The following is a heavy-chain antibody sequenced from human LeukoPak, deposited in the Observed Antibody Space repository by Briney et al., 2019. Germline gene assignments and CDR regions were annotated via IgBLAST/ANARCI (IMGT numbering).Heavy chain of an antibody. CDR1: GGSISSSSYY. CDR2: IYTSGST. J-gene: IGHJ6*03. CDR3: ARGTSLNDYGVMTRVDYYYYYMDV. D-gene: IGHD4-17*01. V-gene: IGHV4-61*02. Sequence: KPSETLSLTCTVSGGSISSSSYYWGWIRRPAGKGLEWIGRIYTSGSTNYNPSLKSRVTISVDTSKNQFSLKLSSVTAADTAVYYCARGTSLNDYGVMTRVDYYYYYMDVWGKGTTVTVSS.